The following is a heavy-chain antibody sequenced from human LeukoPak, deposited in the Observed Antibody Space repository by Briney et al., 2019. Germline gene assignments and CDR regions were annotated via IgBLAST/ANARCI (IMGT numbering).Heavy chain of an antibody. Sequence: TGGSLRLSCAASGFTFSSYGMHWVPQAPGKGLEWVAVISYDGSNKYYADSVKGGFTISRDNSKNTLYLQMNSLRAEDTAVYYCAKAYYDSSGYYNYFDYWGQGTLVTVSS. D-gene: IGHD3-22*01. CDR3: AKAYYDSSGYYNYFDY. V-gene: IGHV3-30*18. CDR2: ISYDGSNK. CDR1: GFTFSSYG. J-gene: IGHJ4*02.